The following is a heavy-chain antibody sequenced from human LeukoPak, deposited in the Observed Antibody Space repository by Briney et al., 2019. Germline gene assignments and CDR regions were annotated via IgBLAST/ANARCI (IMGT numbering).Heavy chain of an antibody. Sequence: GSLSLSCAASGFPFSSYAMSWVRQAPGKGLEWVSAISGSGGSTYYADSVKGRFTISRDNSKNTLYLQMNSLRAEDTAVYYCAKDLGYCSSTSRYNFDYWGQGTLVTVSS. CDR2: ISGSGGST. D-gene: IGHD2-2*01. V-gene: IGHV3-23*01. J-gene: IGHJ4*02. CDR1: GFPFSSYA. CDR3: AKDLGYCSSTSRYNFDY.